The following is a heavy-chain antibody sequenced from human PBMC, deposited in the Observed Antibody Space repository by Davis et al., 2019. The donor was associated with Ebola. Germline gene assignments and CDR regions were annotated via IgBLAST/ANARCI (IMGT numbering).Heavy chain of an antibody. V-gene: IGHV1-58*02. D-gene: IGHD4-17*01. J-gene: IGHJ6*02. CDR3: ARQPVTTWYYGMDV. CDR2: IVVGSGNT. Sequence: SVKVSCKASGFTFTSSAMQWVRQARGQRLEWIGWIVVGSGNTNYAQKFQERVTITRDMSTSTAYMELSSLRSEDTAVYYCARQPVTTWYYGMDVWGQGTTVTVSS. CDR1: GFTFTSSA.